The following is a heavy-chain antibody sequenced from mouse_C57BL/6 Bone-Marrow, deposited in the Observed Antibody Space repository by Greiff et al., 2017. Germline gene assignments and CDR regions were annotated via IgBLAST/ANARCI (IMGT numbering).Heavy chain of an antibody. V-gene: IGHV1-81*01. Sequence: VQLQQSGAELVRPGASVKLSCKASGYTFTSYCIRWVKQRPGQGLEWIGEIYPRSGNTYYNAKFKGKATLTADKSSSTAYMELRSLTSEDAAVYYCAPVVDAMDYWGQGTSVTVSS. J-gene: IGHJ4*01. CDR2: IYPRSGNT. CDR1: GYTFTSYC. CDR3: APVVDAMDY. D-gene: IGHD1-1*01.